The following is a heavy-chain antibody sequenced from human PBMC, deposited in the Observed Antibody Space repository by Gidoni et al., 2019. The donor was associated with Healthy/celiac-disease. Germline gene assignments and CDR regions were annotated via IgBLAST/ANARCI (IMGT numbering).Heavy chain of an antibody. Sequence: EVQLVESGGGLVQPGRSLRLSCTASGFTFGDYAMSWVRQAPGKGLEWVGFIRSKAYGGTTEYAASVKGRFTISRDDSKSIAYLQMNSLKTEDTAVYYCTRDRHRPSYYYGSGSPPGGFGPWGQGTLVTVSS. CDR1: GFTFGDYA. J-gene: IGHJ5*02. V-gene: IGHV3-49*04. CDR3: TRDRHRPSYYYGSGSPPGGFGP. CDR2: IRSKAYGGTT. D-gene: IGHD3-10*01.